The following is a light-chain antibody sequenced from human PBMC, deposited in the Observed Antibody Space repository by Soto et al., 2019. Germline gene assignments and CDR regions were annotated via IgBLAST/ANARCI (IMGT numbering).Light chain of an antibody. J-gene: IGKJ1*01. CDR1: QSVDSSF. CDR3: QKYVSSVP. V-gene: IGKV3-20*01. CDR2: GAS. Sequence: EIVLTQSPGSLSLSPGERATLSCSASQSVDSSFFAWYQQKPGQAPRLLIYGASYRATGIPDRFSGRGSGTDFTLTITGLEREDFAVYYCQKYVSSVPFGQGTKVEIK.